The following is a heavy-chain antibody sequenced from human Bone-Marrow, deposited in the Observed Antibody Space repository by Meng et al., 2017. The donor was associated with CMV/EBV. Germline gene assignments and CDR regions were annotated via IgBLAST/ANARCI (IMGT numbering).Heavy chain of an antibody. J-gene: IGHJ4*02. CDR2: ISSSGSTI. D-gene: IGHD1-26*01. CDR1: GFTFSSYE. Sequence: LSLTCAAFGFTFSSYEMNWVRQGPGKGLEWVSYISSSGSTIYYADSVKGRFTISRDNAKNSLYRQMNSLRAEDTAVYYCARWEQLDYWGQGTLVT. V-gene: IGHV3-48*03. CDR3: ARWEQLDY.